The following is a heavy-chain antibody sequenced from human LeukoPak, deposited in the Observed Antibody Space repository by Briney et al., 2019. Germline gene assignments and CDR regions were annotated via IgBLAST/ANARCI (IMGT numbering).Heavy chain of an antibody. D-gene: IGHD3-22*01. CDR3: ARHWRYYYDSSGYHLDY. CDR1: GGSISSYY. Sequence: SETLSLTCTVSGGSISSYYWSWIRQPAGKGLEWIGYIYYSGSTNYNPSLKSRVTISVDTSKNQFSLKLSSVTAADTAVYYCARHWRYYYDSSGYHLDYWGQGTLVTVSS. CDR2: IYYSGST. J-gene: IGHJ4*02. V-gene: IGHV4-59*08.